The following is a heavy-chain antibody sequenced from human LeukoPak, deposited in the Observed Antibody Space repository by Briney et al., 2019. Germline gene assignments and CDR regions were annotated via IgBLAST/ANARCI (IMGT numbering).Heavy chain of an antibody. D-gene: IGHD6-19*01. CDR1: GYTFTSHD. V-gene: IGHV1-8*01. Sequence: GASVKVSCKASGYTFTSHDINWVRQATGQGLEWMGWMNPSSVTTGSAQKFQGRVTMTWNTSISTAYMELSGLRSEDTAVYYCARVAVSGTRDCFDPGGQGTLVTVSS. CDR2: MNPSSVTT. CDR3: ARVAVSGTRDCFDP. J-gene: IGHJ5*02.